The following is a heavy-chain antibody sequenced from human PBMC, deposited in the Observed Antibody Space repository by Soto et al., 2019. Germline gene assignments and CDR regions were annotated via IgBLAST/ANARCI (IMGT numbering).Heavy chain of an antibody. J-gene: IGHJ5*02. Sequence: ASVKVSCKASGYTFTSYGIHWVRQAPGQRLEWMGWINAANGDTKYSPKFQGRVTITRDTSASTAYMELSSLRSEDTAVYYCVRRHVSATGIDWFDPLGPGNPGHR. V-gene: IGHV1-3*01. D-gene: IGHD6-13*01. CDR3: VRRHVSATGIDWFDP. CDR2: INAANGDT. CDR1: GYTFTSYG.